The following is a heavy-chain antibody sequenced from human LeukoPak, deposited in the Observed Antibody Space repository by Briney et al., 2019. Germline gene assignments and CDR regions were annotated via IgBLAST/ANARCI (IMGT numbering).Heavy chain of an antibody. Sequence: ASVKVSCKASGYTFTSYYLYWVRQAPGQGLEWMGWINPNSGDTNYAQKFQGRVTMTRDTSISTAYMELSRLASDDTGVYYCARAPDLYYFDFWGQGTLVTVSS. CDR2: INPNSGDT. J-gene: IGHJ4*02. CDR3: ARAPDLYYFDF. CDR1: GYTFTSYY. V-gene: IGHV1-2*02.